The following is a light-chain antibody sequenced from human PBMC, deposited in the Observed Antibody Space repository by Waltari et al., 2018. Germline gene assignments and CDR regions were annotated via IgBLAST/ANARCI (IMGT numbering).Light chain of an antibody. CDR1: RSDVGNYNF. CDR3: CSYAGSYTFV. V-gene: IGLV2-11*01. CDR2: DVV. Sequence: QSALTQPRSVSGSPGQSVTISCSGTRSDVGNYNFVSWYQQHPGNAPKLLIYDVVKRPSGVPDRFSGSKSGNTASLTISGLQTEDEGDYYCCSYAGSYTFVFGGGTQLTVL. J-gene: IGLJ7*01.